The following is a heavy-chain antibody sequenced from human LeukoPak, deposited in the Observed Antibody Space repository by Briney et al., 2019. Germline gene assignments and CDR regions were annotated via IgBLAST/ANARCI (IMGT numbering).Heavy chain of an antibody. Sequence: PSETLSLTCTVSGGSISGYYWSWLRQSPGKGLEWIGYIHYSGSTNYNPSLKGRVIILLDTSKNQFSLKMSSVTAADTAVYYCARVHGANDYFYGMDVWGQGTTVSVSS. V-gene: IGHV4-59*01. J-gene: IGHJ6*02. D-gene: IGHD4/OR15-4a*01. CDR3: ARVHGANDYFYGMDV. CDR2: IHYSGST. CDR1: GGSISGYY.